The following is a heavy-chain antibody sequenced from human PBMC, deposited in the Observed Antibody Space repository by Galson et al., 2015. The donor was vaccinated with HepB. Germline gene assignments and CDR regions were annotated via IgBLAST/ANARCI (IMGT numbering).Heavy chain of an antibody. CDR2: FDPEDGET. CDR1: GYTLTELS. J-gene: IGHJ4*02. V-gene: IGHV1-24*01. D-gene: IGHD6-19*01. Sequence: SVKVSCKVSGYTLTELSMHWVRQAPGKGLEWMGGFDPEDGETIYAQKFQGRVTMTEYTSTDTAYMELSSLRSEDTAVYYCATGLSGRRHDLTYYFDYWGQGTLVTVSS. CDR3: ATGLSGRRHDLTYYFDY.